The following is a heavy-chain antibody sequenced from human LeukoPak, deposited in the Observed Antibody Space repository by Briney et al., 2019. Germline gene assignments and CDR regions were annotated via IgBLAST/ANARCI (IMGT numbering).Heavy chain of an antibody. V-gene: IGHV3-21*01. CDR1: GFTFSSYS. CDR2: ISSSSSYI. Sequence: GGSLRLSCAASGFTFSSYSMNWVRQAPGKGLEWVSSISSSSSYIYYADSVKGRFTISRDNAKNSLYLQMNSLRAADTAVYYCAREGTYYDYVWGSYDYWGQGTLVTVSS. J-gene: IGHJ4*02. CDR3: AREGTYYDYVWGSYDY. D-gene: IGHD3-16*01.